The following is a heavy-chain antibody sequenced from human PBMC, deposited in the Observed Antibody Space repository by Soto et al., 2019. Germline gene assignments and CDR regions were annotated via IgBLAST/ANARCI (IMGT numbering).Heavy chain of an antibody. J-gene: IGHJ6*02. Sequence: PGESLKISCNGSGYSFTSYWISWVRQMPGKGLEWMGRIDPSDSYTNYSPSFQGHVTISADKSISTAYLQWSSLKASDTAMYYCARALKDRNYYYGMDVWGQGTTVTVSS. V-gene: IGHV5-10-1*01. CDR2: IDPSDSYT. CDR3: ARALKDRNYYYGMDV. CDR1: GYSFTSYW.